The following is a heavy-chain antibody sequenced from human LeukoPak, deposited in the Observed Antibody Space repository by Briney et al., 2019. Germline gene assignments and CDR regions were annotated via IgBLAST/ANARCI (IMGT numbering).Heavy chain of an antibody. CDR3: AREGYCNITSCPRGAFDF. D-gene: IGHD2-2*01. CDR2: ISSRSSTI. CDR1: RFTFSNYT. J-gene: IGHJ3*01. Sequence: PGGSLRLSCAASRFTFSNYTMNWVRQAPGKGLEWVSYISSRSSTIYYTDSVKGRFTISRDNAKNSLFLQMNSLRAEDTAVYYCAREGYCNITSCPRGAFDFWGQGTMVTVSS. V-gene: IGHV3-48*01.